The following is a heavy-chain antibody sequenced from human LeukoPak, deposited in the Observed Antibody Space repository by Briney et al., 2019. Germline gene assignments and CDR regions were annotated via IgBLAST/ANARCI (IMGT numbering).Heavy chain of an antibody. CDR1: GGSFSGYY. J-gene: IGHJ5*02. Sequence: ASETLSLTCAVYGGSFSGYYWSWIRQPPGKGLEWIGEINHSGSTNYNPSLKSRVTISVDTSKNQFSLKLSSVTAADTAVYYCARNPPKQGFWFDPWGQGTLVTVSS. V-gene: IGHV4-34*01. CDR2: INHSGST. D-gene: IGHD6-13*01. CDR3: ARNPPKQGFWFDP.